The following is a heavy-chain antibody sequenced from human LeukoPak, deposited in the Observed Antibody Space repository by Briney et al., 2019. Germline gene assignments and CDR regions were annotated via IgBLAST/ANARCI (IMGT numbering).Heavy chain of an antibody. CDR1: GYTFTGYY. CDR3: ARSKPFGVVISPTYFDY. Sequence: ASVKVSCKASGYTFTGYYMHWVRQAPGQGLEWMGWINPNSGGTHYAQKFQGRVTMTRDTSISTAYMELSRLRSDDTAVYYCARSKPFGVVISPTYFDYWGQGTLVTVSS. V-gene: IGHV1-2*02. J-gene: IGHJ4*02. D-gene: IGHD3-3*01. CDR2: INPNSGGT.